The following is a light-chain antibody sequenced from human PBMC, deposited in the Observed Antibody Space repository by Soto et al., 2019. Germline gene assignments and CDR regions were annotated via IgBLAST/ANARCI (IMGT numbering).Light chain of an antibody. Sequence: SYELTQPPSVSVSPGQTASITCSGDKLGDKYACWYQQKPGQSPVLVIYQDSKRPSGIPERFSGSNSGNTATLTISGTQARDEANYYCQAWDSSPAVSGTGTKLTVL. J-gene: IGLJ1*01. CDR2: QDS. V-gene: IGLV3-1*01. CDR1: KLGDKY. CDR3: QAWDSSPAV.